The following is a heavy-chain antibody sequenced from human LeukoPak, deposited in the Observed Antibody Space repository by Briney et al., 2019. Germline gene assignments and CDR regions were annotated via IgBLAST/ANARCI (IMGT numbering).Heavy chain of an antibody. D-gene: IGHD3-16*01. Sequence: GGSLRLSCAASGFTFSTYSMNWVRQAPGKGLEWVSYISGSSGAIYYADSVQGRFTISRDNAKNSLYLQMNSLRAEDTAVYYCARRSEFGVLYYMDVWGKGTTVTAS. CDR2: ISGSSGAI. CDR3: ARRSEFGVLYYMDV. CDR1: GFTFSTYS. J-gene: IGHJ6*03. V-gene: IGHV3-48*01.